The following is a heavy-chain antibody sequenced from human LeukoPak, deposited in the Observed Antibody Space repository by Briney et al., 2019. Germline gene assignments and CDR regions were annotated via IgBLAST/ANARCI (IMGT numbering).Heavy chain of an antibody. CDR2: IYYSGST. V-gene: IGHV4-61*01. Sequence: SETLSLTCPVSGGSVSSGSYYWSWIRQPPGKGLEWIGYIYYSGSTNYNPSLKSRVTISVDMSKNQFSLKLTSVTAADTAVYYCATKGPRRGYFDYWGQGTLVAVSS. J-gene: IGHJ4*02. CDR1: GGSVSSGSYY. CDR3: ATKGPRRGYFDY.